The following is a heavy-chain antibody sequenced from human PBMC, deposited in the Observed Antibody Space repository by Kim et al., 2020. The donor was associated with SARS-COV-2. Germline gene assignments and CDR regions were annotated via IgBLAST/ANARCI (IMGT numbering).Heavy chain of an antibody. J-gene: IGHJ5*02. D-gene: IGHD6-19*01. V-gene: IGHV6-1*01. Sequence: VKSRITINPDTSKNQFSLQLNSVTPEDTAVYYCAREGIAVAGTEGDWFDPWGQGTLVTVSS. CDR3: AREGIAVAGTEGDWFDP.